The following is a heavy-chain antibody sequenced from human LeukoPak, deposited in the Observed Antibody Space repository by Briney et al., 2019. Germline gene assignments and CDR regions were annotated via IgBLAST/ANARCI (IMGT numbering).Heavy chain of an antibody. CDR2: IYYSGST. CDR3: ARGEYYYGSGSYYSTVGYFDY. Sequence: SETLSLTCTVSGGSISSYYWSWIRQPPGKGLEWIGYIYYSGSTNYNPSLKSRVTISVDTSKNQFSLKLSSVTAADTAVYYCARGEYYYGSGSYYSTVGYFDYWGQGTLVTVSS. V-gene: IGHV4-59*01. J-gene: IGHJ4*02. D-gene: IGHD3-10*01. CDR1: GGSISSYY.